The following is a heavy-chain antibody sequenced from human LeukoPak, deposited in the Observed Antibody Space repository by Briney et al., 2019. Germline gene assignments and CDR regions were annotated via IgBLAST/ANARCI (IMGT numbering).Heavy chain of an antibody. Sequence: GASVKVSCKASGYTFTGYYMHWVRQAPGQGLEWMGWINPNSGGTNYAQKFQGRVTMTRDTSISTAYMELSRLRSDDTAVYYCARVRMTTARYYYYYYYMDVWGQGTLVTVSS. CDR3: ARVRMTTARYYYYYYYMDV. V-gene: IGHV1-2*02. D-gene: IGHD4-17*01. CDR2: INPNSGGT. CDR1: GYTFTGYY. J-gene: IGHJ6*03.